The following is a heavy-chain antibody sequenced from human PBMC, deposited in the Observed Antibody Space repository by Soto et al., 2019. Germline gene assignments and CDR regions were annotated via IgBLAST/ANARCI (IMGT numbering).Heavy chain of an antibody. V-gene: IGHV2-5*01. Sequence: QITLKESGPTLVKPTQTLTLTCTFSGFSLSTSGVGVGWIRQPPGKALEWLALIYWNDDKRYSPSLKSRLTITKDTSKTQVVLTMTNMDPVDTATYYCAHSSARPAHYYYYYGMDVWGQGTTVTVSS. CDR3: AHSSARPAHYYYYYGMDV. D-gene: IGHD6-6*01. CDR2: IYWNDDK. J-gene: IGHJ6*02. CDR1: GFSLSTSGVG.